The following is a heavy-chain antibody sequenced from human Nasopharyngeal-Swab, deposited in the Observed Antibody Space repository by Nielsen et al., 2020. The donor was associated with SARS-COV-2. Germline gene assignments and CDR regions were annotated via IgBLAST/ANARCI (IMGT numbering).Heavy chain of an antibody. V-gene: IGHV1-8*01. CDR3: ASACSSTSCSYYYYGRDV. Sequence: ASVKVSCKASGYTFTSYDINWVRQATGQGLEWMGWMNPNSGNTGYAQKFQGRVTITRNTSISTAYMELSSLRSEDTAVYYCASACSSTSCSYYYYGRDVWGQGTTVTVSS. CDR2: MNPNSGNT. CDR1: GYTFTSYD. D-gene: IGHD2-2*01. J-gene: IGHJ6*02.